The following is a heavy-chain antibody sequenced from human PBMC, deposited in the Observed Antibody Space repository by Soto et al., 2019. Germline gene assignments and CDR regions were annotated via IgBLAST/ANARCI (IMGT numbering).Heavy chain of an antibody. CDR1: GGSISSSSYY. Sequence: QLQLQESGPGLVKPSETLSLTCTVSGGSISSSSYYWGWIRQPTGKVLEWIGSIYYSGSTYYNPSLKSRVTISVDTSKNQFSLKLSSVTAAYTAVYYCARQLIRQWLPWAFDYWGQGTLVTVSS. V-gene: IGHV4-39*01. D-gene: IGHD6-19*01. CDR2: IYYSGST. CDR3: ARQLIRQWLPWAFDY. J-gene: IGHJ4*02.